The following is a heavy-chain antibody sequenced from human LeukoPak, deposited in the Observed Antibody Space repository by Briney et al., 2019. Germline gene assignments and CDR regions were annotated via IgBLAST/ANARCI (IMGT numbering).Heavy chain of an antibody. Sequence: GGSLRLSGAASGFTFSSYGMHWVRQAPGKGREWVAVIWYDGSDKYYADSVKGRFTISRDNSKNTLYLQMNSLRAEDTAVYYCARLLWFGMDVWGQGTTVTVSS. V-gene: IGHV3-33*01. CDR1: GFTFSSYG. CDR2: IWYDGSDK. CDR3: ARLLWFGMDV. J-gene: IGHJ6*02. D-gene: IGHD3-10*01.